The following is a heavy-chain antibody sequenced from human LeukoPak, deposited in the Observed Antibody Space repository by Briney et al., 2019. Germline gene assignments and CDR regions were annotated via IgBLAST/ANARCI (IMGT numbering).Heavy chain of an antibody. Sequence: SQTLSLTCTVSGGSISSGSYYWSWIRQPAGKGLEWIGRIYTSGSTNYNPSLKSRVTISVDTSKNQFSLRLTSVTAADTAVYYCARVTTGGYYNCWGQGTLVTVSS. D-gene: IGHD3-22*01. CDR2: IYTSGST. J-gene: IGHJ4*02. CDR1: GGSISSGSYY. CDR3: ARVTTGGYYNC. V-gene: IGHV4-61*02.